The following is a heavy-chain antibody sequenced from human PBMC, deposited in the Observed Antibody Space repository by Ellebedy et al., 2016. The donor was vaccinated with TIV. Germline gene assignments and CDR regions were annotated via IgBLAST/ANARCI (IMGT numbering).Heavy chain of an antibody. CDR1: GFTFSSYS. CDR2: ISYDGSNK. Sequence: GESLKISCAASGFTFSSYSMNWVRQAPGKGLEWVAVISYDGSNKYYADSVKGRFTISRDNSKNTLYLQMNSLRAEETAVYYCARDPMIWIFDYWGQGTLVTVSS. D-gene: IGHD3-22*01. J-gene: IGHJ4*02. CDR3: ARDPMIWIFDY. V-gene: IGHV3-30*03.